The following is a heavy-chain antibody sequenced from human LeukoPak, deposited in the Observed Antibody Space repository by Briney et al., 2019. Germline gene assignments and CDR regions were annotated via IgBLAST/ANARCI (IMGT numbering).Heavy chain of an antibody. CDR2: IYYSGST. J-gene: IGHJ6*02. D-gene: IGHD6-19*01. V-gene: IGHV4-39*01. CDR1: GGSISSDSYY. Sequence: SETLSLTCTVSGGSISSDSYYWGWIRQPPGKGLQWIGSIYYSGSTYYSSSLKSRVTMSVDTSKNQFSLKLSSVTAADTAVYHCARHFSNGWVYYYGMDVWGQGTTVTVSS. CDR3: ARHFSNGWVYYYGMDV.